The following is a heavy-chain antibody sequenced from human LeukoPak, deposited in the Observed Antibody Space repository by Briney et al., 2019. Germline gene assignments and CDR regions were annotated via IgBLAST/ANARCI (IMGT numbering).Heavy chain of an antibody. V-gene: IGHV3-21*01. CDR2: ISSSSSYI. CDR1: GFTFSSYS. CDR3: ARENSGSYLNWFDP. Sequence: GGSVRLSCAASGFTFSSYSMNWVRQAPGKGLEWVSSISSSSSYIYYADSVKGRFTISRDNAKNSLYLQMNSLRAEDTAVYYCARENSGSYLNWFDPWGQGTLVTVSS. J-gene: IGHJ5*02. D-gene: IGHD1-26*01.